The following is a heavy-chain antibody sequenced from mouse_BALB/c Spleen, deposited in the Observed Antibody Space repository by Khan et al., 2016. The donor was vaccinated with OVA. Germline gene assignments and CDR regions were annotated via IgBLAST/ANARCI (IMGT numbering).Heavy chain of an antibody. CDR2: KTDSGST. CDR1: GFSITSDYA. CDR3: SRRYYYAHCSFDV. J-gene: IGHJ1*01. D-gene: IGHD1-1*01. Sequence: EVELVESGPGLVKPSQSLYLTCTVTGFSITSDYAWNWIRQLPGNKVEWMGNKTDSGSTDYNPSLKSRIIITRDTSNNKFFLQLNTVTTEDTAICSWSRRYYYAHCSFDVWGAATTVTVSS. V-gene: IGHV3-2*02.